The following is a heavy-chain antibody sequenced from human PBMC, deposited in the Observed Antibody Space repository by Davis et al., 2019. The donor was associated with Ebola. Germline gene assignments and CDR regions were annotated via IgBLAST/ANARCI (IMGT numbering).Heavy chain of an antibody. V-gene: IGHV5-51*01. CDR3: ARHPSDYYGMDV. J-gene: IGHJ6*02. CDR2: IYPGDSDT. Sequence: GGSLRLSCQGSGYSFTSYWIGWVRQMPGKGLEWMGIIYPGDSDTRYSPSFQGHVTISVDKSISTAYLQWSSLKASDTAMYHCARHPSDYYGMDVWGQGTTVTVSS. CDR1: GYSFTSYW.